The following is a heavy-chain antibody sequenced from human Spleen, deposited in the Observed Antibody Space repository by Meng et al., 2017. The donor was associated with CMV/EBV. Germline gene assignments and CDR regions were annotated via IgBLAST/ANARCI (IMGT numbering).Heavy chain of an antibody. V-gene: IGHV3-21*01. J-gene: IGHJ6*02. CDR3: ARVARYYYGMDV. Sequence: GESLKISCAASGFTFSSYSMNWVRQAPGKGLEWVSSISRSSSYIYYADSVKGRFTISRDNAKNSLYLQMNSLRAEDTAVYYCARVARYYYGMDVWGLGTTVTVSS. CDR2: ISRSSSYI. CDR1: GFTFSSYS.